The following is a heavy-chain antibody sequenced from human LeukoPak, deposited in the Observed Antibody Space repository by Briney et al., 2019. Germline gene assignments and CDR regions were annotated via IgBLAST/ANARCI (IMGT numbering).Heavy chain of an antibody. V-gene: IGHV3-64*01. CDR3: ARDGWLQSLDY. CDR1: GFTFSSYA. Sequence: PGGSLRLSCAASGFTFSSYAMHWVRQAPGKGLEYVSAISSNGGSTYYANSVKGRFTISRDNSKNTLYLQMGSLRAEDMAVYYCARDGWLQSLDYWGQGTLVTVSS. J-gene: IGHJ4*02. CDR2: ISSNGGST. D-gene: IGHD5-24*01.